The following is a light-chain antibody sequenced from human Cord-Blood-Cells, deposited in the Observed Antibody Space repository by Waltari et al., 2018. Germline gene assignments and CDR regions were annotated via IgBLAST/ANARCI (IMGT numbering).Light chain of an antibody. V-gene: IGLV2-14*01. CDR3: SSYTSSSTLYV. J-gene: IGLJ1*01. CDR1: SSGVGGYNY. Sequence: QSALTQPASVSGSPGQSITISCTGTSSGVGGYNYVSWYQQHPGKAPKLMIYDVSNRPSALSTRFSGSKSRNTASLTISGLQAEDEADYYCSSYTSSSTLYVFGTGTKVTVL. CDR2: DVS.